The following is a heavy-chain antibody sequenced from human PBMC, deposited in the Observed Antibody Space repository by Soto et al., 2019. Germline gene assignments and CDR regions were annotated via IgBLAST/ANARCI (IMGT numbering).Heavy chain of an antibody. CDR3: ARDSSGYYYLFDY. Sequence: PSETLSLTCTVSYGSISVSNVFWGWVRQPPGKGLEWIGNIDYSGSTNYSPSLKSRVTMSIDTSKNQFSLRLTSVTAADTAVYYCARDSSGYYYLFDYWGQGTLVTVSS. CDR1: YGSISVSNVF. CDR2: IDYSGST. V-gene: IGHV4-39*07. J-gene: IGHJ4*02. D-gene: IGHD3-22*01.